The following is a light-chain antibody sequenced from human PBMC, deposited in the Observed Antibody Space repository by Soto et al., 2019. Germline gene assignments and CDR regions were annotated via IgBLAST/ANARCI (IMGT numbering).Light chain of an antibody. Sequence: EIVMTQSPATLSVSPGERVTLSCRASQSAISNSAWYQQKPGQTPRLLIYDASTRATDIPARFSGSGSGTDFTLTISSLLSEDFAVYYCHQYYKWPLTFGGGTKVDIK. V-gene: IGKV3-15*01. CDR1: QSAISN. CDR3: HQYYKWPLT. CDR2: DAS. J-gene: IGKJ4*01.